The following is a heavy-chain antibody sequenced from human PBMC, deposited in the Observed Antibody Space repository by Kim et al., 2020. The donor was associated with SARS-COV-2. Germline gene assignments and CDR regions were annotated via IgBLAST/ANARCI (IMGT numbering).Heavy chain of an antibody. CDR2: ITGSGPTK. CDR3: AKAGTYDILTSYQRFFNY. CDR1: GFTFNTYA. J-gene: IGHJ4*02. Sequence: GGSLRLSCAASGFTFNTYAMTWVRQAPGKGLEWVSGITGSGPTKYYADSVKGRFTISRDNSENTLYLQMDGLRAEDTAVYYCAKAGTYDILTSYQRFFNYWGQGTRVTVSS. V-gene: IGHV3-23*01. D-gene: IGHD3-9*01.